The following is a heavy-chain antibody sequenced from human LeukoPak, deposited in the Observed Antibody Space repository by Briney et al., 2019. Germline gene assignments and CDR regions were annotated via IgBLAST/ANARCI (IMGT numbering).Heavy chain of an antibody. CDR3: ARDQFPCFDY. CDR1: GFTFSSYS. Sequence: GGSLRLSCAASGFTFSSYSMNWVRQAPGKGLEWVSYISSSGSTIYYADSVKGRFTISRDNAKNSLYLQMNSLRAEDTAVYYCARDQFPCFDYWDQGTLVTVSS. V-gene: IGHV3-48*01. D-gene: IGHD2-21*01. J-gene: IGHJ4*02. CDR2: ISSSGSTI.